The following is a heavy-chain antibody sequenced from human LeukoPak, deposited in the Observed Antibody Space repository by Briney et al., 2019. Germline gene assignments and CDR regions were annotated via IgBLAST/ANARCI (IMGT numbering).Heavy chain of an antibody. J-gene: IGHJ4*02. CDR1: GFTFSSYA. CDR2: ISGSGGST. D-gene: IGHD2-8*01. CDR3: ATQLLGYCTNGVCHLDY. Sequence: QPGGSLRLSCAASGFTFSSYAMSWVRQAPGKGLEWVSAISGSGGSTYYADSAKGRFTISRDNSKNTLYLQMNSLRAEDTAVYYCATQLLGYCTNGVCHLDYWGQGALVTVSS. V-gene: IGHV3-23*01.